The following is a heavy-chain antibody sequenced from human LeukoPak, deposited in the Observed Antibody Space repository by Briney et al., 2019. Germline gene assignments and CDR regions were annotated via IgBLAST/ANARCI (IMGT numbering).Heavy chain of an antibody. CDR3: ARDVMRSYLDY. V-gene: IGHV4-31*03. Sequence: PSETLSLTCTVSGDSISSGGYYWSWIRQHPGKDLVWIGYIYYSGNTFYNPSLKSRVTLSVDTSKIQFSLNLSSVTAADTAVYFCARDVMRSYLDYWGQGTLVTVSS. D-gene: IGHD3-16*02. J-gene: IGHJ4*02. CDR1: GDSISSGGYY. CDR2: IYYSGNT.